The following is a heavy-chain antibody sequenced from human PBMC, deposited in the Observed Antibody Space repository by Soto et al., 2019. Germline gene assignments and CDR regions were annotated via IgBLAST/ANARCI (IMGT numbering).Heavy chain of an antibody. CDR1: GFTFSSYA. Sequence: SGGSLRLSCAASGFTFSSYAMHWVRQAPGKGLEWVAVISYDGSNKYYADSVKGRFTISRDNSKNTLYLQMNSLRAEDTAVYYCAREVIAAAGHNWFDPWGQGTLVTVSS. V-gene: IGHV3-30-3*01. J-gene: IGHJ5*02. CDR3: AREVIAAAGHNWFDP. D-gene: IGHD6-13*01. CDR2: ISYDGSNK.